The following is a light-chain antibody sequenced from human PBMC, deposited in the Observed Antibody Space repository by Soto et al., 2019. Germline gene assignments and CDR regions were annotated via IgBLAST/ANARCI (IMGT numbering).Light chain of an antibody. Sequence: QSVLKQPPSVYGAPGQRVTISCTGSSSNIGAGYDVHWYQQLPGTAPKLLIYGNSNRPSGVPDRFSGSKSGTSASLAITGLQAEDEADYYGQSYDSSLSCYVFVTVSKVTVL. CDR1: SSNIGAGYD. CDR2: GNS. J-gene: IGLJ1*01. CDR3: QSYDSSLSCYV. V-gene: IGLV1-40*01.